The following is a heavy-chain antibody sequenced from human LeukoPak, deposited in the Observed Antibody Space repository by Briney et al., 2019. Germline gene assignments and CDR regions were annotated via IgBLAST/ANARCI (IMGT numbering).Heavy chain of an antibody. J-gene: IGHJ3*01. V-gene: IGHV3-30*04. CDR1: GFTFSTYP. CDR2: ISYDESNK. CDR3: VRVRDSSNWYVFDV. Sequence: PGGSLRLSCAASGFTFSTYPMYWVRQAPGKGQEWVAVISYDESNKYYADSVKGRFTVSRDNSKNTLSLQMNSLRVEDTAVYYCVRVRDSSNWYVFDVWGQGTMVTVSS. D-gene: IGHD6-13*01.